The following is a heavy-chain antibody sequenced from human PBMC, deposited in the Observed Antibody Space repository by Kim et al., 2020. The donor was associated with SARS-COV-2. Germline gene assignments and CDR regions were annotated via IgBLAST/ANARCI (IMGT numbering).Heavy chain of an antibody. J-gene: IGHJ4*02. V-gene: IGHV5-51*01. CDR2: IYPGDSDT. CDR3: ARGLSSSGPFDF. CDR1: GYIFTDFW. Sequence: GESLKISCKVSGYIFTDFWIGWVRQMPGKGLQWMGIIYPGDSDTKYSPSFQGQVSISADTSISTVYVQWSSLKASDTAMYYCARGLSSSGPFDFWGQGTL. D-gene: IGHD6-13*01.